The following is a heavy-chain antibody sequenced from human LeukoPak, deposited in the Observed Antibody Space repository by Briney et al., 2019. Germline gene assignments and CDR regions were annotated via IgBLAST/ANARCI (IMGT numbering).Heavy chain of an antibody. CDR1: GGSFSGYN. V-gene: IGHV4-34*01. Sequence: PSETLSLTCAVYGGSFSGYNWSWIRQPPGKGLERIGEIHHSGSTNYNPSLKSRVTMSVDMSRNHFSLKVTSVTAADTAVYYCARKDSGRYINPFDYWGQGTLVTVSS. CDR3: ARKDSGRYINPFDY. D-gene: IGHD3-10*01. J-gene: IGHJ4*02. CDR2: IHHSGST.